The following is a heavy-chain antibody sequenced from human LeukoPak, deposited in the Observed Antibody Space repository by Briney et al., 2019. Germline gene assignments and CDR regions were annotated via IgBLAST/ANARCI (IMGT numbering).Heavy chain of an antibody. CDR3: ARSYGVPTSSHDY. CDR2: INWNGGIT. Sequence: GGSLRLSCAASGFTFDDYGMSWVRQAPGKGLEWVSGINWNGGITAYADSVKGRFTISRDNAKNSLYLQMNSLRAEDTAVYYCARSYGVPTSSHDYWGQGTLVTVSS. D-gene: IGHD3-10*01. J-gene: IGHJ4*02. CDR1: GFTFDDYG. V-gene: IGHV3-20*04.